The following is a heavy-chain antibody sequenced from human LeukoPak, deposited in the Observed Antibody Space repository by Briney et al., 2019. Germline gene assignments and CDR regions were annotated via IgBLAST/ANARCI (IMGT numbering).Heavy chain of an antibody. CDR2: IKQDGREK. J-gene: IGHJ4*02. Sequence: AGGSLRLSCGASGFTFSSYWMSWVRQAPGKGLEWVANIKQDGREKYYVDSVKGRFTISRDNAKNSLYLQMNSLRAEDTALYYCARNVGSGYYYYFDYWGQGTLVTVSS. D-gene: IGHD3-22*01. CDR1: GFTFSSYW. CDR3: ARNVGSGYYYYFDY. V-gene: IGHV3-7*03.